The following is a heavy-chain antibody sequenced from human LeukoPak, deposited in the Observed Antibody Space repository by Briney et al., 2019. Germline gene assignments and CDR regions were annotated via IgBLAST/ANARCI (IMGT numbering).Heavy chain of an antibody. CDR1: GFTFGSYG. J-gene: IGHJ4*02. D-gene: IGHD3-9*01. Sequence: GRSLRLSCAASGFTFGSYGMHWVRQAPGKGLEWVAVISYDGSNKYYADSVKGRFTISRDNSKNTLYLQMNSLRAEDTAVYYCAKDVSPLYYDILTGIDYWGQGTLVTVSS. CDR2: ISYDGSNK. CDR3: AKDVSPLYYDILTGIDY. V-gene: IGHV3-30*18.